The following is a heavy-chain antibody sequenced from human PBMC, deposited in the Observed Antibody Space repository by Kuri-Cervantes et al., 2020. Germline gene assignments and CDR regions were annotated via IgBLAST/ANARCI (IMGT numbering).Heavy chain of an antibody. D-gene: IGHD6-19*01. Sequence: GGSLRLSCAASGFTFSSYAMSWVRQAPGKGLEWVAVISYDGSNKYYADSVKGRFTISRDNAKNSLYLQMNSLRAEDTAVYYCARANAGSSGWYRLKFEYYFDYWGQGTLVTVSS. V-gene: IGHV3-30-3*01. CDR2: ISYDGSNK. CDR1: GFTFSSYA. J-gene: IGHJ4*02. CDR3: ARANAGSSGWYRLKFEYYFDY.